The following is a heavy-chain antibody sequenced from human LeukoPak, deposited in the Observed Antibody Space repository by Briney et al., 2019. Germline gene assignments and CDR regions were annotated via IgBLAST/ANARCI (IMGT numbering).Heavy chain of an antibody. CDR3: ARHHVSSLYGMDV. V-gene: IGHV5-51*01. CDR1: GSTIIVYG. CDR2: IYPGDSDT. J-gene: IGHJ6*02. Sequence: GESLMTCCKASGSTIIVYGIVCGRQMPGKVVGLMGLIYPGDSDTRYSPSFQGKVIISADKSISTAYLQWSSLKASDTAMYYCARHHVSSLYGMDVWGQGTTVTVSS. D-gene: IGHD3-16*01.